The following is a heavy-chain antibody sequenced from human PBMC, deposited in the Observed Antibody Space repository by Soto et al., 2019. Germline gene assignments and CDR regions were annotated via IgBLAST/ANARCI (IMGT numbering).Heavy chain of an antibody. J-gene: IGHJ4*02. D-gene: IGHD3-9*01. CDR3: AREYYGLLTGYYTDY. Sequence: EVQLVESGGDLVQRGGSLRLSCAASGFPFSSYWMHWVRHTPGKGLDWVARISGDGVTTYYADSVTGRFTVSRDNVKNPLSLQISGLRAEDTAVYYCAREYYGLLTGYYTDYWGQGTLVSVSS. CDR1: GFPFSSYW. V-gene: IGHV3-74*01. CDR2: ISGDGVTT.